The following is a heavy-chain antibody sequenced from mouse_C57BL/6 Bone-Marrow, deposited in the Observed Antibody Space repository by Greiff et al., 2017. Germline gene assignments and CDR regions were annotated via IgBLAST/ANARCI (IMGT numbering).Heavy chain of an antibody. Sequence: VQLKESGAELVRPGASVKLSCTASGFNIKDDYMHWVKQRPEQGLEWIGWIDPENGDTEYASKFQGKATITADTSSNTAYLQLSSLTSEDTAVYYCTTITTDFDVWGTGTTVTVSS. CDR3: TTITTDFDV. CDR2: IDPENGDT. D-gene: IGHD1-1*01. CDR1: GFNIKDDY. J-gene: IGHJ1*03. V-gene: IGHV14-4*01.